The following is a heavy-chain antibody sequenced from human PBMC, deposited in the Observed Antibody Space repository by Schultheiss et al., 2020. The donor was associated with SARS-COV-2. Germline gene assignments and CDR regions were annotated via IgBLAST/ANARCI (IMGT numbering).Heavy chain of an antibody. CDR1: GYSFTSYW. Sequence: SLKISFQGSGYSFTSYWIGWVRQMPGKGLEWMGIIYPGDSDTRYSPSFQGQVTISADKSISTAYLQWSSLKASDTAMYYCARPRCSGGSCYPDAFDIWGQGTMVTVSS. V-gene: IGHV5-51*01. CDR3: ARPRCSGGSCYPDAFDI. D-gene: IGHD2-15*01. CDR2: IYPGDSDT. J-gene: IGHJ3*02.